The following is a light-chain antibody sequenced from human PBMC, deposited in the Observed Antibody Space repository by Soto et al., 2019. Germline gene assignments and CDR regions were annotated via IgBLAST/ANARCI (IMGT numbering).Light chain of an antibody. CDR1: SSDVGGYNY. V-gene: IGLV2-8*01. CDR2: GVY. Sequence: QSVLTQPPSASGSPGQSVTISCTGTSSDVGGYNYVSWYQHHPDKAPKLIIYGVYKRPSGVPDRFSGSKSGNTASLTVSGLQAEDDAEYYCSSYAASDSFVVFGGGTKLTVL. CDR3: SSYAASDSFVV. J-gene: IGLJ2*01.